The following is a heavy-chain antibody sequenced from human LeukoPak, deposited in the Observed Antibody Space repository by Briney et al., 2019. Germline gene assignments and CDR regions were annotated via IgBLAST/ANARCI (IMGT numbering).Heavy chain of an antibody. CDR2: IYYSGST. Sequence: SETLSLTCTVSGGSISSGGYYWSWLRQHPGKGLEWIGYIYYSGSTYYNPSLKSRVTISVDTSKNQFSLKLSSVTAADTAVYYCARQNYYYGMDVWGQGTTVTVSS. CDR1: GGSISSGGYY. J-gene: IGHJ6*02. V-gene: IGHV4-31*03. CDR3: ARQNYYYGMDV.